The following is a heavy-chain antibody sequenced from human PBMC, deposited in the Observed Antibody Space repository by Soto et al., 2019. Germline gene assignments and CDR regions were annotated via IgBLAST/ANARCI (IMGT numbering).Heavy chain of an antibody. J-gene: IGHJ3*02. D-gene: IGHD3-22*01. V-gene: IGHV1-3*04. CDR1: GYTFTSYS. CDR2: INTDNGDA. CDR3: ARRKWDSSWGDAFDI. Sequence: ASVKVSCKASGYTFTSYSIHWVRQAPGQGLEWIGWINTDNGDAKYSQKFQGRVTVTRDTSTTTAYMEMRSLRSDDTAVYYCARRKWDSSWGDAFDIWGQGTMVTVSS.